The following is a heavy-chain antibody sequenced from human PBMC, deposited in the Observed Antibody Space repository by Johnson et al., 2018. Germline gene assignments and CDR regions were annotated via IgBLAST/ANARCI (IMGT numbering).Heavy chain of an antibody. CDR1: GFTFSSYS. D-gene: IGHD6-13*01. CDR2: ISSRSRYI. Sequence: EVQLVESGGGLVKPGGSLRLSCAASGFTFSSYSMNWVRQAPGKGLEWVSYISSRSRYIYYADPVKGRFTISRDNAKNSLYLQMNSMRAEDTAVYYCARAQDSSLSPMDVWGKGTTVTVSS. J-gene: IGHJ6*03. V-gene: IGHV3-21*01. CDR3: ARAQDSSLSPMDV.